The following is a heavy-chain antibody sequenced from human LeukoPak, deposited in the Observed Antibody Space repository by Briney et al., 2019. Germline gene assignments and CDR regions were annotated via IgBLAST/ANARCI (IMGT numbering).Heavy chain of an antibody. V-gene: IGHV5-51*01. CDR3: ARRNKQLALDY. Sequence: GASLKISCKGSGYIFTSYWIGWVRQMPGKVLEWMGIIYPGDSDTRYSPSFQGQVTISADKSISTAYLQWSSLKASDTAMYYCARRNKQLALDYWGQGTLVTVSS. D-gene: IGHD6-6*01. CDR1: GYIFTSYW. J-gene: IGHJ4*02. CDR2: IYPGDSDT.